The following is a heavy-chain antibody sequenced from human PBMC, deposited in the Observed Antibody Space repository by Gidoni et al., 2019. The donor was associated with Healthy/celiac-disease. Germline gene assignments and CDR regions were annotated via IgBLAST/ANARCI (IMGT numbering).Heavy chain of an antibody. Sequence: LRLSCAASGFTFDASGMSWVRQAPGKGLEWVSGINWNGGSTAYADSVKGRFTISRDNGKNSLYLQLNSLRGEDTALYHCARDTSYYYDSSQLGGLDYWGQGTLVTVSS. J-gene: IGHJ4*02. V-gene: IGHV3-20*01. CDR2: INWNGGST. D-gene: IGHD3-22*01. CDR3: ARDTSYYYDSSQLGGLDY. CDR1: GFTFDASG.